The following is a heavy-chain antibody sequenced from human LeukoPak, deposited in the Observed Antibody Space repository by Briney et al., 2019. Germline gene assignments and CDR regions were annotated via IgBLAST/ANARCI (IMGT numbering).Heavy chain of an antibody. J-gene: IGHJ3*02. Sequence: TGGSLRLSCAASGFTFSSYWMHWVRQAPGKGLVWVSRINGDGSSTSYADSVKGRFTISRDNAKNTLYLQMNSLRAEDTAVYFCARVTSSGFYDAFDIWGQGTMVTVSS. CDR1: GFTFSSYW. CDR2: INGDGSST. V-gene: IGHV3-74*01. D-gene: IGHD6-19*01. CDR3: ARVTSSGFYDAFDI.